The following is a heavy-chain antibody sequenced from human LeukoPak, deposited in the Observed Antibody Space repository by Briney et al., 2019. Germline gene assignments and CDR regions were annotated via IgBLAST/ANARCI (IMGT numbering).Heavy chain of an antibody. V-gene: IGHV1-69*02. J-gene: IGHJ4*02. CDR3: ARAQQQLDGPFDY. Sequence: SVKVSCKASGGTFSSYTISWVRQAPGQGLEWMGRIIPILGIANYAQKFQGRVTITADKSTGTAYMEPSSLRSEDTAVYYCARAQQQLDGPFDYWGQGTLVTVSS. CDR2: IIPILGIA. CDR1: GGTFSSYT. D-gene: IGHD6-13*01.